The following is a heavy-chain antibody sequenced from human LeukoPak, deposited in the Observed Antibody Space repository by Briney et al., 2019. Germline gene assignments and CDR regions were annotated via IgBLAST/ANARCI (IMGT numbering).Heavy chain of an antibody. V-gene: IGHV4-39*01. CDR1: GGSISSSSYY. D-gene: IGHD3/OR15-3a*01. CDR3: ARQTGSGLFILP. CDR2: IYYSGST. Sequence: SETLSLTCTVSGGSISSSSYYWGWIRQPPGKGLEWVGSIYYSGSTYYNPSLKSRVTISVDTSKNQFSLKLTSVTAADTAVYYCARQTGSGLFILPGGQGTLVTVSS. J-gene: IGHJ4*02.